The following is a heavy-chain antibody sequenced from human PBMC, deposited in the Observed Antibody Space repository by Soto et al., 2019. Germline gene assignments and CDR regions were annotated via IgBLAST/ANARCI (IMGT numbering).Heavy chain of an antibody. Sequence: ASVKVSCKASGYTFTSYGISWVRQAPGQGLEWMGWISAYNGNTNYAQKLQGRVTMTTDTSTSTAYMELRSLRSDDTAVYYCARVGTSPKSDAFEIWGQGTMVTVSS. CDR1: GYTFTSYG. J-gene: IGHJ3*02. V-gene: IGHV1-18*01. CDR2: ISAYNGNT. CDR3: ARVGTSPKSDAFEI. D-gene: IGHD2-2*01.